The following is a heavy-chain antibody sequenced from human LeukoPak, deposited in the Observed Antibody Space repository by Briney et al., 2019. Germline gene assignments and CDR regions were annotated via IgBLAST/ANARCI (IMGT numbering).Heavy chain of an antibody. CDR3: AKDDVSSSSDLFGY. V-gene: IGHV3-23*01. CDR2: ISGSGGST. D-gene: IGHD6-6*01. J-gene: IGHJ4*02. Sequence: GGSLRLSCAASGFTFSNAWMSWVRQAPGKGLEWVSAISGSGGSTYYADSVKGRFTISRDNSKNTLYLQMNSLRAEDTAVYYCAKDDVSSSSDLFGYWGQGTLVTVSS. CDR1: GFTFSNAW.